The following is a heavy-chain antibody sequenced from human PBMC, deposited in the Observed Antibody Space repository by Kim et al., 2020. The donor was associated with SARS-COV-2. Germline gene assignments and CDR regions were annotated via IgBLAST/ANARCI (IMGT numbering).Heavy chain of an antibody. CDR2: IGTAGDT. V-gene: IGHV3-13*01. Sequence: GGSLRLSCAASGFTFSSYDMHWVRQATGKGLEWVSAIGTAGDTYYPGSVKGRFTISRENAKNSLYLQMNSLRAGDTAVYYCARGSSGYDGDGVWYFDLWGRGTLVTVSS. D-gene: IGHD5-12*01. CDR1: GFTFSSYD. J-gene: IGHJ2*01. CDR3: ARGSSGYDGDGVWYFDL.